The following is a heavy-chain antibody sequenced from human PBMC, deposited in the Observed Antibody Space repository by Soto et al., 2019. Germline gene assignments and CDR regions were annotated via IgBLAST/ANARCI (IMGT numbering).Heavy chain of an antibody. Sequence: SETLSLTCTVSGGCVSIGSYYWSWIRQPPGKGLEWSGYIYYSGSTNYNPPLKSRVTISVDTSKNQFSLKLSSVTAADTAVYYCARDYRQFLGSSWYGSRYYYYGMDVWGQGTTVTVSS. CDR1: GGCVSIGSYY. CDR3: ARDYRQFLGSSWYGSRYYYYGMDV. D-gene: IGHD6-13*01. CDR2: IYYSGST. V-gene: IGHV4-61*01. J-gene: IGHJ6*02.